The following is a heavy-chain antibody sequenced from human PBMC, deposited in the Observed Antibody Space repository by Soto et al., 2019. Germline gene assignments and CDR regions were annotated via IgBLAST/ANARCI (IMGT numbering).Heavy chain of an antibody. CDR3: ARDGCSGGSCYSDY. Sequence: ASETLSLTCTVSGGSVSSNNYYWSWMRQPPAKGLEWIGYISYSGSTNYNPSLKSRVTISVDTSKNQISLKLTSVTAADTAVYYCARDGCSGGSCYSDYWGQGTLVTVSS. D-gene: IGHD2-15*01. CDR2: ISYSGST. CDR1: GGSVSSNNYY. V-gene: IGHV4-61*01. J-gene: IGHJ4*02.